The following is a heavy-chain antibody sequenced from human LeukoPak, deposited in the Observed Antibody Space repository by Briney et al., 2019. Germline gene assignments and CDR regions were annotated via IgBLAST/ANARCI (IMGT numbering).Heavy chain of an antibody. CDR2: INSDGSST. V-gene: IGHV3-74*01. Sequence: GGSLRLSCAASGFTFSSYWMHWVRQAPGKGLVWVSRINSDGSSTSYADPVKGRFTISRDNAKNTLYLQMNSLRAEDTAVYYCARVGRYRGAFDIWGQGTMVTVSS. CDR1: GFTFSSYW. CDR3: ARVGRYRGAFDI. D-gene: IGHD3-10*01. J-gene: IGHJ3*02.